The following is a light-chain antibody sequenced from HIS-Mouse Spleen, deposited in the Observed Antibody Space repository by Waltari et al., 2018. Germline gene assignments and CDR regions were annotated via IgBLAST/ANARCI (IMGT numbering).Light chain of an antibody. Sequence: SYELTQPPSVSLSPGQTARITCSGDALPKKYAYWYQQKSGQAPVLVIYEDSKRPSGIPQGCSGSSSGTMATLTIRGAQVEDEADYYCYSTDSSGNHRVFGGGTKLTVL. V-gene: IGLV3-10*01. CDR1: ALPKKY. J-gene: IGLJ2*01. CDR3: YSTDSSGNHRV. CDR2: EDS.